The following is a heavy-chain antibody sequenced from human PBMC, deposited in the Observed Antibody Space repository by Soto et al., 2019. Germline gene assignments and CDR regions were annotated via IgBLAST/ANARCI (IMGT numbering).Heavy chain of an antibody. V-gene: IGHV3-23*01. CDR3: AEDRLGGNFDY. J-gene: IGHJ4*02. CDR2: ISGTGGST. CDR1: GFTFNNYA. Sequence: EVQVLDSGGGLVQPGGSLRLSCAASGFTFNNYAMNWVRQAPGKGLEWVATISGTGGSTYYADSVKGRFTISRDNSKNTLYLEMNSLRVEDTAVNYCAEDRLGGNFDYWGQGTQVTVSS.